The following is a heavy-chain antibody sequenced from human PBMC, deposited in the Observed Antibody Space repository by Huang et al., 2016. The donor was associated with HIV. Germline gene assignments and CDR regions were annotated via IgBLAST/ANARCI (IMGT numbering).Heavy chain of an antibody. D-gene: IGHD2-21*01. Sequence: QVQLVQSGAEVKKPGASVKVSCKVSGYTLTELSIHWVRQAPGNGLEWMGGCAPEHGATIYAQNFQGRVTMTEDTSTDTAYMELHSLRPEDTAVYYCAAGYDTYYDIWGQGTMVIASS. CDR1: GYTLTELS. CDR3: AAGYDTYYDI. J-gene: IGHJ3*02. V-gene: IGHV1-24*01. CDR2: CAPEHGAT.